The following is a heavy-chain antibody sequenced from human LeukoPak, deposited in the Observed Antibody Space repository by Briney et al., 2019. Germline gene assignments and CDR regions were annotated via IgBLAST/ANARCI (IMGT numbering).Heavy chain of an antibody. J-gene: IGHJ4*02. V-gene: IGHV3-15*01. CDR1: GFTFSNAW. D-gene: IGHD6-19*01. CDR3: TTDNLRYSSGWEIDY. CDR2: IKSKTDGGTT. Sequence: PGGSLRLSCAASGFTFSNAWMSWVRQAPGKGLEWVGRIKSKTDGGTTDYAAPVKGRFTISRDDSKNTLYLQMNSLKTEDAAVYYCTTDNLRYSSGWEIDYWGQGTLVTVSS.